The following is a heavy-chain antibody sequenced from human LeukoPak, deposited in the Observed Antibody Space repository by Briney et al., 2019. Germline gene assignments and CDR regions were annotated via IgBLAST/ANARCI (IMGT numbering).Heavy chain of an antibody. CDR1: GYTFTSYD. CDR3: ARAITIVGATFHGY. V-gene: IGHV1-8*03. D-gene: IGHD1-26*01. CDR2: MNPNRGNT. Sequence: ASVKVSCKASGYTFTSYDTNWVRQATGQGLEWMGWMNPNRGNTGYAQKFQGRVTITRNTSISTAYMELSSLRSEDTAVYYCARAITIVGATFHGYWGQGTLVTVSS. J-gene: IGHJ4*02.